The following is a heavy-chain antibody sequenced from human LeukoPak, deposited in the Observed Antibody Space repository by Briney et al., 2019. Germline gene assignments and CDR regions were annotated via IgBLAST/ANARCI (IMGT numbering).Heavy chain of an antibody. V-gene: IGHV3-23*01. CDR3: AKGTLHAYDSSGYLDY. CDR1: GFTFSSYA. Sequence: GGSLRLSCAASGFTFSSYAMSWVRQAPGKGLEWVSAISGSGGSTYYADSVKGRFTISRDNSKNTLYLQMNSLRAEDTAVYYCAKGTLHAYDSSGYLDYWGQGTLVTVSS. D-gene: IGHD3-22*01. CDR2: ISGSGGST. J-gene: IGHJ4*02.